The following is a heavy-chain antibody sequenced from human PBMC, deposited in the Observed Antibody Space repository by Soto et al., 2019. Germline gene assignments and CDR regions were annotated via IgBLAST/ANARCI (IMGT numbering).Heavy chain of an antibody. CDR2: IYYSGST. Sequence: QVQLQESGPGLVKPSQTLSLTCTVSGGSISSGGYYWSWIRQHPGKGLEWIGYIYYSGSTYYNPALKSRVTISVDTSKNQVSLKLSSVTAADTAVYYCTVTTDDAFDIWGQGTMVTVSS. CDR3: TVTTDDAFDI. CDR1: GGSISSGGYY. V-gene: IGHV4-31*03. D-gene: IGHD4-17*01. J-gene: IGHJ3*02.